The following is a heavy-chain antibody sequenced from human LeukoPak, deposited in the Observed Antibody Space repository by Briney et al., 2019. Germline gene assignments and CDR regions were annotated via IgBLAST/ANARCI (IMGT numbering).Heavy chain of an antibody. J-gene: IGHJ4*02. CDR3: ARGGYSYGYLY. V-gene: IGHV4-38-2*01. CDR1: SYSISSGYY. Sequence: SETLSLTSAVSSYSISSGYYWGWIRQPPGKGLEWIGSIYHSGSTYYNPSLKSRVTISVDTSKNQFSLKLSSVTAADTAVYYCARGGYSYGYLYWGQGTLVTVSS. CDR2: IYHSGST. D-gene: IGHD5-18*01.